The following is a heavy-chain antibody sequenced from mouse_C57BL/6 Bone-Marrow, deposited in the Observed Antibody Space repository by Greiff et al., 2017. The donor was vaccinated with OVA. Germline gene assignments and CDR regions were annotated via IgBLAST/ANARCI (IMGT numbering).Heavy chain of an antibody. D-gene: IGHD1-1*01. V-gene: IGHV1-56*01. CDR1: GYTFTSHW. J-gene: IGHJ3*01. CDR3: ARYYYGSSYWFAY. Sequence: VQLQQSGPELVRPGASVKISCKAPGYTFTSHWMQWVRQRPGQGLEWIGEIFPGSGSTYYNETFKGKATLTVDTSSSTAYMQLSSLTAEDSAVYFCARYYYGSSYWFAYWGQGTLVTVSA. CDR2: IFPGSGST.